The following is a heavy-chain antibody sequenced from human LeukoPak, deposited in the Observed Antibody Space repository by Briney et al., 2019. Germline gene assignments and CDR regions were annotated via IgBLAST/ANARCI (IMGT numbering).Heavy chain of an antibody. V-gene: IGHV4-30-2*01. D-gene: IGHD2-15*01. CDR1: GGSISRGGYS. Sequence: SETLALTCAVSGGSISRGGYSWSWMRQPPGKGLEWVGNSYHSGSTYYNPSLKARVTISVDRSKNQFSLKLSSVTAADTAVYYCARVRRYCSGGSCYSGLVDYWGQGTLVTVSS. CDR3: ARVRRYCSGGSCYSGLVDY. J-gene: IGHJ4*02. CDR2: SYHSGST.